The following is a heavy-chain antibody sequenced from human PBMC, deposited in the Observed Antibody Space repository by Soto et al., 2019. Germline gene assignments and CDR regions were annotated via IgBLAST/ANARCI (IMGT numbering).Heavy chain of an antibody. CDR3: ARDRLFDSNTYYYNYGMDV. V-gene: IGHV3-30-3*01. CDR2: ISYGGGDK. D-gene: IGHD3-22*01. CDR1: GFTFNSYA. J-gene: IGHJ6*02. Sequence: LRLSCAASGFTFNSYAMHWVRQAPGKGLEWVAVISYGGGDKYYADSVKGRFTISRDNSKNTLYLQMNSLRADDTAVYYCARDRLFDSNTYYYNYGMDVWGQGATVTVPS.